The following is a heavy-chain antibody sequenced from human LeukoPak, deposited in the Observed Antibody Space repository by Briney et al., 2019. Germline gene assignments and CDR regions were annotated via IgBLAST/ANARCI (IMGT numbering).Heavy chain of an antibody. V-gene: IGHV4-59*01. CDR3: ARDAYSGSPAVLGY. CDR2: IYYSGST. D-gene: IGHD1-26*01. J-gene: IGHJ4*02. Sequence: SETLSLTCTVSGGSISSYYWSWIRQPPRKGLEWIGYIYYSGSTNYNPSLKSRVTISVDTSKNQFSLKLSSVTAADTAVYYCARDAYSGSPAVLGYWGQGTLVTVSS. CDR1: GGSISSYY.